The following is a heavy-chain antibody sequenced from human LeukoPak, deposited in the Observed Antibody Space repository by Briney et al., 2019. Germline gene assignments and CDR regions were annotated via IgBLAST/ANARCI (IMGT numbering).Heavy chain of an antibody. J-gene: IGHJ4*02. CDR2: ISSSGSTI. Sequence: GGSLRLSCAASGFTFSSYEMNWVRKAPGKGLEWVSYISSSGSTIYYADSVKGRFTISIDNAKNSLYLQMNSLRAEDTAVYYCAREFDYGDYMDYWGQGTLVTVSS. D-gene: IGHD4-17*01. CDR1: GFTFSSYE. V-gene: IGHV3-48*03. CDR3: AREFDYGDYMDY.